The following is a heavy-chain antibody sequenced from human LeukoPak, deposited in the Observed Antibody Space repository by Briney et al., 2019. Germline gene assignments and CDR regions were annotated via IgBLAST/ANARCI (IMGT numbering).Heavy chain of an antibody. Sequence: GGSLRLSCAASGFTFSSYSMTWVRQAPGKGLEWVSSISSSSSYIYYADSVKGRFTISRDNSKNTLYLQMNSLRAEDTAVYYCAKRLSGYYPLIDYWGQGTLVTVSS. CDR3: AKRLSGYYPLIDY. CDR1: GFTFSSYS. D-gene: IGHD3-22*01. CDR2: ISSSSSYI. V-gene: IGHV3-21*04. J-gene: IGHJ4*02.